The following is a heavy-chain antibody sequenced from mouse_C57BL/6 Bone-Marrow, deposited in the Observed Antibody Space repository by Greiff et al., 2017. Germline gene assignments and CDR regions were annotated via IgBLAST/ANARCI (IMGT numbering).Heavy chain of an antibody. Sequence: VQLQQSGAELVRPGASVKLSCTASGFNIKDDYMHWVKQRPEQGLEWIGWIDPENGDTEYASKFQGKATITADTSSNTAYLQLSVLTSEDTAVYYCTTFYGSSYLRYFDVWGTGTTVTVSS. CDR3: TTFYGSSYLRYFDV. J-gene: IGHJ1*03. D-gene: IGHD1-1*01. CDR2: IDPENGDT. V-gene: IGHV14-4*01. CDR1: GFNIKDDY.